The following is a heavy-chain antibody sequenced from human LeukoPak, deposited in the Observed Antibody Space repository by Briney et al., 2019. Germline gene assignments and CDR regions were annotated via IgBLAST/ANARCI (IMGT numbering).Heavy chain of an antibody. J-gene: IGHJ6*03. V-gene: IGHV3-20*04. Sequence: GGSLRLSCAASGFTFDDYGMSWVRQAPGKGLEWVSGINWNGGSTGYADSVKGRFTISRDNAKNSLYLQMNSLRAEDTAVYYCAREGIAAAGTWFDYYYYMDVWGKGTTVTISS. CDR1: GFTFDDYG. CDR3: AREGIAAAGTWFDYYYYMDV. CDR2: INWNGGST. D-gene: IGHD6-13*01.